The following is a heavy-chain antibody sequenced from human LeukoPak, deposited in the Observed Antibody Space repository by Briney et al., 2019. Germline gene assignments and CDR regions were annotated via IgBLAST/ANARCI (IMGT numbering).Heavy chain of an antibody. Sequence: QSGGSLRLSCAAPGFTFSNYGMSWVRQAPGKGLEWVSAISGSGGSTYYADSLKGRFTISRDNSKNTLYLQMNSLRAEDTAVYYCAKGLWDILVVPDAPFDYWGQGTLVTVSS. CDR1: GFTFSNYG. CDR3: AKGLWDILVVPDAPFDY. V-gene: IGHV3-23*01. CDR2: ISGSGGST. J-gene: IGHJ4*02. D-gene: IGHD2-2*01.